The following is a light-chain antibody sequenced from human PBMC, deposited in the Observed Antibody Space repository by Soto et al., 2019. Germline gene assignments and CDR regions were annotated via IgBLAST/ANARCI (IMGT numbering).Light chain of an antibody. J-gene: IGKJ2*01. V-gene: IGKV3-15*01. CDR3: QQVNRWPS. CDR1: QSIASN. Sequence: EIMMTQSPATLPVSPGESATLSCRASQSIASNLAWYQQKPGQAPTLLIHSPSARATGIPPRFSGSGSGTEFTPAISSLQSEDLAVYNWQQVNRWPSFGQGTTLELK. CDR2: SPS.